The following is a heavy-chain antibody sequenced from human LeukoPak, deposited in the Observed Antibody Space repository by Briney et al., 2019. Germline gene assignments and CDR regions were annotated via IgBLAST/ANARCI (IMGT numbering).Heavy chain of an antibody. D-gene: IGHD3-10*01. CDR2: FDPEDGET. V-gene: IGHV1-24*01. Sequence: ASVNVSYKVSGYTLTELSMHWVRQAPGKGREWMGGFDPEDGETIYAQKFQGRVTITEDTSTATAYMELSSLRSEDTAVYYCATLWFGELFPIMDVWGKGTTVTVSS. CDR1: GYTLTELS. CDR3: ATLWFGELFPIMDV. J-gene: IGHJ6*04.